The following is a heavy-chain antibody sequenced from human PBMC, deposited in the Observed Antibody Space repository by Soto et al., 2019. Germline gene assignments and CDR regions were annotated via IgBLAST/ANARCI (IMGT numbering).Heavy chain of an antibody. D-gene: IGHD5-18*01. J-gene: IGHJ4*02. V-gene: IGHV4-34*01. Sequence: SETLSLTCAVYGGSFSGYSRRWTRQPPGKGLEWIGEINHRGSTRYSPSFQGQVTISADKSISTAYLQWSSLKASDTAMYYCARQGYTYGYDYWGQGTLVTVSS. CDR3: ARQGYTYGYDY. CDR2: INHRGST. CDR1: GGSFSGYS.